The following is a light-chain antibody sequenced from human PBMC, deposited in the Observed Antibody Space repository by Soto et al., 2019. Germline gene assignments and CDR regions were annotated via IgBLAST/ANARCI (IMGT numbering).Light chain of an antibody. CDR2: DAS. CDR1: QSVSSY. V-gene: IGKV3-11*01. Sequence: EMVLTQSPATLSLSPGGRATLSCWASQSVSSYLAWYQQKPGQAPRLLIYDASNRATGIPARFSGSGSGTDFTLTISSLDSEDFAVYSCQPRSNWPPGTFGQGTKVYIK. CDR3: QPRSNWPPGT. J-gene: IGKJ1*01.